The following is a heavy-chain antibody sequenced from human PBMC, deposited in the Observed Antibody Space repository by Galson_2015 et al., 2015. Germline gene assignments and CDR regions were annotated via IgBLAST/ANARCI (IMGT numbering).Heavy chain of an antibody. CDR2: IVVGIGNT. CDR3: AADGGGNYGVGDY. V-gene: IGHV1-58*01. J-gene: IGHJ4*02. CDR1: GFTFIDSA. D-gene: IGHD5-24*01. Sequence: SVKVSCKASGFTFIDSAVQWVRQARGQRLEWIGWIVVGIGNTNYAQKFQERVTITRDMSTGTAYMELSSLRFEDTAVYYCAADGGGNYGVGDYWGQGTPVTVSS.